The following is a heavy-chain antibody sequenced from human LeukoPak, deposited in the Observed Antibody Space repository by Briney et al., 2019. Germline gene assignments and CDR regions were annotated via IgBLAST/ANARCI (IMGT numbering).Heavy chain of an antibody. V-gene: IGHV3-23*01. CDR1: GFTFSSYA. J-gene: IGHJ6*02. Sequence: PGGSLRLSCAASGFTFSSYAMSWVRQTPGKGLEWVSGISGSGGSTYSADSVKGRFTISRDSSKNTLYLQMNSLRAEDTAVYYCAKGRLPGTDLYGLDVWGQGATVTVSS. D-gene: IGHD1-7*01. CDR3: AKGRLPGTDLYGLDV. CDR2: ISGSGGST.